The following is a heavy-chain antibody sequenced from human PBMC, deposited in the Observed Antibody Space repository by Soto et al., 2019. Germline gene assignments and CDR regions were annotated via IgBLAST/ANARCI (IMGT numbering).Heavy chain of an antibody. Sequence: GGSLRLSCAASGFTVSSNYMSWVRQAPGKGLEWVSVIYSGGSTYYADSVKGRFTISRHNSKNTLYLQMNSLRAEDTAVYYCASQSLYCRGGSWYSRRAFDIWGQGIMVNVS. J-gene: IGHJ3*02. CDR1: GFTVSSNY. CDR2: IYSGGST. CDR3: ASQSLYCRGGSWYSRRAFDI. D-gene: IGHD2-15*01. V-gene: IGHV3-53*04.